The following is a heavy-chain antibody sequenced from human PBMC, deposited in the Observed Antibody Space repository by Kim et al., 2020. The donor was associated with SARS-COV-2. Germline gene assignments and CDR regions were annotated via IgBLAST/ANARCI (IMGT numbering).Heavy chain of an antibody. D-gene: IGHD3-10*01. J-gene: IGHJ4*02. V-gene: IGHV3-9*01. CDR3: AKTVGEYSFDY. CDR2: I. Sequence: IGYAESVKGRFTISRDNAKNSLYLQMNSLRAEDTVLYYCAKTVGEYSFDYCGQGTLVTVSS.